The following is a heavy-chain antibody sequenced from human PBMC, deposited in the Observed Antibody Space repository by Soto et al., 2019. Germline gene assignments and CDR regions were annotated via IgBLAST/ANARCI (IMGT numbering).Heavy chain of an antibody. Sequence: QVQLVESGGGVVQPGRSLRLSCAASGFTFNTYGIHWVRQAPGKGLEWVAVIWHDGGKKYYADSAKGRFTISRDNSKNTLFLQMNSLRAEDTAVYYCARDLGQGNGPFDYWGQGTLVTVSS. J-gene: IGHJ4*02. V-gene: IGHV3-33*01. CDR2: IWHDGGKK. CDR1: GFTFNTYG. D-gene: IGHD1-26*01. CDR3: ARDLGQGNGPFDY.